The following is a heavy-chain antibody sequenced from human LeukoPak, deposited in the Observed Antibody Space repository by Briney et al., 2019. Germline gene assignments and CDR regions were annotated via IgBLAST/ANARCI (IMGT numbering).Heavy chain of an antibody. Sequence: GGSLRLSCAASGFTFRDYSMSWVRQAPGKGLEWVSNIRSTGGDTYYTDSVKGRFTISRDNSKNTLYLEMNGLRAEDTAVYYCAKGRYTTWFDPWGQGTLVTVSS. J-gene: IGHJ5*02. CDR1: GFTFRDYS. CDR3: AKGRYTTWFDP. D-gene: IGHD2-2*02. CDR2: IRSTGGDT. V-gene: IGHV3-23*01.